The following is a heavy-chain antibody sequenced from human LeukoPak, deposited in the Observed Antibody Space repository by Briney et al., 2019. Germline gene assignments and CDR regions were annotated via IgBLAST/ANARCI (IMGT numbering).Heavy chain of an antibody. J-gene: IGHJ4*02. D-gene: IGHD6-19*01. CDR2: IYSGGST. CDR1: GFTVSSNY. CDR3: ARGMGSGWYFDY. V-gene: IGHV3-53*01. Sequence: GDSLRLSCAASGFTVSSNYMSWVRQAPGKGLEWVSVIYSGGSTYYADSVEGRFTISRDNSKNTLYLQMNSLRAEDTAVYYCARGMGSGWYFDYWGQGTLVTVSS.